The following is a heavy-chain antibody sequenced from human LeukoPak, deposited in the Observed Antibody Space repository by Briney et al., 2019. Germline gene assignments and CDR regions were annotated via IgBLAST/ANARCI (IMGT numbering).Heavy chain of an antibody. Sequence: GGSLRLSCAASGFTFSSYAMSWVLQAPGKGLEWVSAISGSGGSTYYADSVKGRFTISRDNSKNTLYLQMNSLRAEDTAVYYCAKFDRIGSWSPSNWFYPGVQGSLVTVSS. D-gene: IGHD3-10*01. V-gene: IGHV3-23*01. CDR3: AKFDRIGSWSPSNWFYP. CDR1: GFTFSSYA. J-gene: IGHJ5*02. CDR2: ISGSGGST.